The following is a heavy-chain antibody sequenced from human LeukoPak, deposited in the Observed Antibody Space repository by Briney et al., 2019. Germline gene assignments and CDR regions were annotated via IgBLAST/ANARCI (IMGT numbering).Heavy chain of an antibody. CDR3: ARDLLSHYFDY. CDR2: ISSSSSYI. CDR1: GFTFSSYT. V-gene: IGHV3-21*01. Sequence: GGSLRLSCAASGFTFSSYTMNWVRQAPGKGLEWVSAISSSSSYIYYADSVKGRFTISRHNAKRSLYLQMNSLRAEDTAVYYCARDLLSHYFDYWGQGTLVTVSS. J-gene: IGHJ4*02.